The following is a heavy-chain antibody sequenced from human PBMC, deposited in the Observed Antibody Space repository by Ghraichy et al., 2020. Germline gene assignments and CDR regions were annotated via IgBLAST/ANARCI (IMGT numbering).Heavy chain of an antibody. J-gene: IGHJ3*02. CDR3: ARPRTDIPGDYDAFDI. CDR2: IYYSGST. Sequence: SETLSLTCTVSGGSISSSSYYWGWIRQPPGKGLEWIGSIYYSGSTYYNPSLKSRVTISVDTSKNQFSLKLSSVTAADTAVYYCARPRTDIPGDYDAFDIWGQGTMVTVSS. CDR1: GGSISSSSYY. D-gene: IGHD4-17*01. V-gene: IGHV4-39*01.